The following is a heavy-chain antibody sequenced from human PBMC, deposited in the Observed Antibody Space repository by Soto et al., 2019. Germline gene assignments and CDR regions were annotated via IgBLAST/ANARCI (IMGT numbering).Heavy chain of an antibody. CDR2: ITNSGSIT. D-gene: IGHD4-17*01. V-gene: IGHV3-48*01. J-gene: IGHJ3*02. CDR3: ARGLTAVATNAFDI. CDR1: GFSISNYG. Sequence: PGGSLRLSCAGSGFSISNYGMNWVRQAPGQGLEWLSYITNSGSITYHADSVKGRFIVSRDNAKNSLYLQMNSLRAEDTALYYCARGLTAVATNAFDIWGQGTMVT.